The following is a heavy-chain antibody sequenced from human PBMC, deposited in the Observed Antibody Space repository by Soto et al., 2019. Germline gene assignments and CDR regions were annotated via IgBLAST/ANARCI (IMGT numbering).Heavy chain of an antibody. CDR2: INPSGGST. CDR1: GYTFTSYY. Sequence: ASVKVSCKASGYTFTSYYMHWVRQAPGQGLEWMGIINPSGGSTSYAQKFQGRVTMTRDTSTSTVYMELSSLRSEDTAVYYCARWGGREYLRHETGFDPWGQGTLVTVSS. CDR3: ARWGGREYLRHETGFDP. D-gene: IGHD2-2*01. V-gene: IGHV1-46*01. J-gene: IGHJ5*02.